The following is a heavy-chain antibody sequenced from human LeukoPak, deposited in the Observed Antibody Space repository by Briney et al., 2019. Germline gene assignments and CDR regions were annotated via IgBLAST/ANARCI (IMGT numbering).Heavy chain of an antibody. Sequence: SETLSLTCTVSGVSVSSNYWSWIRQAPGKGLEWIGYIYYSGSTNYNPSLKSRVTISGDTSKNQFSLKLSSLTAADTAVYYCARARRKQQLLFRSNLGAFDIWGQGTMVTVSS. CDR2: IYYSGST. V-gene: IGHV4-59*02. CDR3: ARARRKQQLLFRSNLGAFDI. J-gene: IGHJ3*02. D-gene: IGHD6-13*01. CDR1: GVSVSSNY.